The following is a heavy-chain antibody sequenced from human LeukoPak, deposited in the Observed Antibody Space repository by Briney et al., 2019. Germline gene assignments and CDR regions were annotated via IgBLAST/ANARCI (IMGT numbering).Heavy chain of an antibody. V-gene: IGHV3-9*01. CDR3: AKDTSAVAGPIDY. J-gene: IGHJ4*02. Sequence: GGSLRLSCAASGFTFDDYAMHWVRQAPGKGLEWVSGISWNSGSIGYADSVKGRFTISRDNAKNSQYLQMNSLRAEDTALYYCAKDTSAVAGPIDYWGQGALVTVSS. D-gene: IGHD6-19*01. CDR1: GFTFDDYA. CDR2: ISWNSGSI.